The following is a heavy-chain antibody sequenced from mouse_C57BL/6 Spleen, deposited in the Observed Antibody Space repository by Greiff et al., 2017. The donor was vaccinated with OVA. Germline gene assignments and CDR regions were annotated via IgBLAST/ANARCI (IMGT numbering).Heavy chain of an antibody. CDR1: GYTFTDHT. CDR2: IYPRDGST. CDR3: ARITTVVEANWYFDV. V-gene: IGHV1-78*01. Sequence: VKLQESDAELVKPGASVKISCKVSGYTFTDHTIHWMKQRPEQGLEWIGYIYPRDGSTKYNEKFKGKATLTADKSSSTAYMQLNSLTSEDSAVYFCARITTVVEANWYFDVWGTGTTVTVSS. J-gene: IGHJ1*03. D-gene: IGHD1-1*01.